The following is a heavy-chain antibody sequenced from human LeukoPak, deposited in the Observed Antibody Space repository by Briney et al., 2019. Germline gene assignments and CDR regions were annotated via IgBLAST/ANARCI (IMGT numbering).Heavy chain of an antibody. D-gene: IGHD3-9*01. CDR2: IYWDDDK. V-gene: IGHV2-5*02. CDR1: GFSLSTSGVA. J-gene: IGHJ2*01. Sequence: SGPTLVNPTQTLTLTCTFSGFSLSTSGVAVGWIRQPPGKALEWLALIYWDDDKRYSPSLKSRLTISKDTSKNQVVLTMAKMDPVDTGTYFCVHKPPPIVTGYDGYLDLWGRGTLVTVSS. CDR3: VHKPPPIVTGYDGYLDL.